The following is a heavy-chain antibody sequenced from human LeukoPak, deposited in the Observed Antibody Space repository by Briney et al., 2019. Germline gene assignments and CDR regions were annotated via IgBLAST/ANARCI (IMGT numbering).Heavy chain of an antibody. V-gene: IGHV3-21*01. D-gene: IGHD3-10*01. J-gene: IGHJ4*02. CDR3: ARTRYYYNSRSYGAPYYFDY. CDR1: GFTFSSYS. Sequence: GGTLRLSCAASGFTFSSYSMNWVRQAPGKGLEWVSSISSSSSYIYYADSVKGRFTISRDNAKNSLHLQMNSLRAEDTAVYYCARTRYYYNSRSYGAPYYFDYWGQGTLVTVSS. CDR2: ISSSSSYI.